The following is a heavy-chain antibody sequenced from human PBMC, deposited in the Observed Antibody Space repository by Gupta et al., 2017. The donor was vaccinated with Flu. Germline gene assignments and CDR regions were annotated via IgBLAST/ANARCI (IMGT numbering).Heavy chain of an antibody. J-gene: IGHJ3*02. Sequence: EVQLLESGGGLAQPGGSLRLSCAASGFTFTNYAIRWVRQAPGKGLEWVSTISGGGSNSYYADSVKGRFTMSGDISKKTVYLQMNSLRAEDTAIYYCAKGANWAFEIWGQGTMVTVSS. V-gene: IGHV3-23*01. D-gene: IGHD1-1*01. CDR2: ISGGGSNS. CDR1: GFTFTNYA. CDR3: AKGANWAFEI.